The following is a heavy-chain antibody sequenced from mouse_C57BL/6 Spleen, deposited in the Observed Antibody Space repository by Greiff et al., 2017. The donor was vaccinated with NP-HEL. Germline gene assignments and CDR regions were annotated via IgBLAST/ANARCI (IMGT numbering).Heavy chain of an antibody. D-gene: IGHD1-1*01. Sequence: QVQLQQPGAELVKPGASVKLSCKASGYTFTSYGMHWVSQRPGQGLEGIGRINPNGGGTKYTDKFKSKVTLTVDKPYSTAYMQLHSLTSKAAAGYFCSYGSSDWYFDVWGTGTTLTVSS. CDR1: GYTFTSYG. V-gene: IGHV1-72*01. J-gene: IGHJ1*03. CDR2: INPNGGGT. CDR3: SYGSSDWYFDV.